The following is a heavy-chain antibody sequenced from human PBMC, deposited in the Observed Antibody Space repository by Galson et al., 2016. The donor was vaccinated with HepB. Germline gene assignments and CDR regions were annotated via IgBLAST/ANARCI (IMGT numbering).Heavy chain of an antibody. V-gene: IGHV2-5*02. D-gene: IGHD6-19*01. CDR2: IYWDDDK. CDR3: AHRRCYSSGCHRFDY. J-gene: IGHJ4*02. CDR1: GFSLSTSGAG. Sequence: PALVKPTQTLTLTCTFSGFSLSTSGAGVGWIRQPPGEALEWLALIYWDDDKRYSPSLRSRLTITKGTSKNQVVLTMTNMDPVDTATYYCAHRRCYSSGCHRFDYWGQGTLVTVSS.